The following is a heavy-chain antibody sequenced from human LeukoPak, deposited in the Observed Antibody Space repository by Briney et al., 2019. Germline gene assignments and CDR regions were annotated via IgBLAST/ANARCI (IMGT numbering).Heavy chain of an antibody. CDR2: INEDGSIT. D-gene: IGHD1-7*01. J-gene: IGHJ4*02. CDR1: GFTFRSYW. Sequence: GGSLRLSCAVSGFTFRSYWMHWVRQVPGKGLVWVSRINEDGSITNYADSVKGRFSISRDNAKNTLYLQMNSLRAEDTAVYYCAKGPAAGTTALDYWGQGTLVTVSS. CDR3: AKGPAAGTTALDY. V-gene: IGHV3-74*01.